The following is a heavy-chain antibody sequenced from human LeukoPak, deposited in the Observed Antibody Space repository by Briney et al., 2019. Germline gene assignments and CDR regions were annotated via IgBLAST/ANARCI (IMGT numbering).Heavy chain of an antibody. D-gene: IGHD3-3*01. CDR1: GFTFSSYE. CDR2: ISSSDSST. J-gene: IGHJ4*02. V-gene: IGHV3-48*03. Sequence: GGSLRLSCAASGFTFSSYEMNWVRQAPGKGLEWVSYISSSDSSTYYADSVKGRFTISRDNAKNSLSLQMNSLRVEDTAVYYCAKYQAGYNFWSDSWGQGTLVTVSS. CDR3: AKYQAGYNFWSDS.